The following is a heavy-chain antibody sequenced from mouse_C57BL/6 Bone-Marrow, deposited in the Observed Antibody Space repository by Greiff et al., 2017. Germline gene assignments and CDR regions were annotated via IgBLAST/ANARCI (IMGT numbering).Heavy chain of an antibody. Sequence: EVQLQQSGPELVKPGASVKISCKASGYTFTDYYMNWVKQSPGKSLEWIGDINPNNGGTSYNQKFKGKATLTVDKSSSTAYMELRSLTSEDSAVYYCARWDYDGYAMDYWGQGTSVTVSS. CDR2: INPNNGGT. D-gene: IGHD2-4*01. CDR3: ARWDYDGYAMDY. CDR1: GYTFTDYY. J-gene: IGHJ4*01. V-gene: IGHV1-26*01.